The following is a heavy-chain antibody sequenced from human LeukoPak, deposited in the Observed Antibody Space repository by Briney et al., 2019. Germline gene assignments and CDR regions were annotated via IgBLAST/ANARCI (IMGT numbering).Heavy chain of an antibody. J-gene: IGHJ4*02. CDR1: GGSFSGYS. D-gene: IGHD3-22*01. Sequence: PSETLSLTCTVYGGSFSGYSWSWIRQPPGKGLEWIGEINHSGSTNYNPSLKSRVTISVDTSKNQFSLKLSSVTAADTAVYYCARAQYYYDSSGYSSYYFDYWGQGTLVTVSS. CDR2: INHSGST. CDR3: ARAQYYYDSSGYSSYYFDY. V-gene: IGHV4-34*01.